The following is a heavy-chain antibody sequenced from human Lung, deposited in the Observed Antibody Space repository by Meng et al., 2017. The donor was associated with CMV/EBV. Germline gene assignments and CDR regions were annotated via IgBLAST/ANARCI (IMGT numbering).Heavy chain of an antibody. CDR1: GYSITTYA. Sequence: QVLLVESGAAVKKPGDSVNGSCKASGYSITTYAMHWVRQAPGQRLEWMGWINAGNANTKYSEKFQSRVTITRDTDASTAYMELSSLRSEDTAVYYCARTGCSSSSCYDYWGQGTLVTVSS. CDR3: ARTGCSSSSCYDY. D-gene: IGHD2-2*01. J-gene: IGHJ4*02. CDR2: INAGNANT. V-gene: IGHV1-3*01.